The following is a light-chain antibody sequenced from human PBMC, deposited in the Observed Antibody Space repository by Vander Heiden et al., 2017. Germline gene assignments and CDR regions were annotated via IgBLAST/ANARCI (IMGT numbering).Light chain of an antibody. Sequence: DIQMAQSPSSLPASIGDRVTITCRASQSIDSSLNWFQQKPGKAPKLLIYTAYSLQSGVPSRFNGSGSATEFTLTISRLQAEDFATYFCQQRHSAPYTFGQGTKVEMK. V-gene: IGKV1-39*01. CDR2: TAY. CDR1: QSIDSS. CDR3: QQRHSAPYT. J-gene: IGKJ2*01.